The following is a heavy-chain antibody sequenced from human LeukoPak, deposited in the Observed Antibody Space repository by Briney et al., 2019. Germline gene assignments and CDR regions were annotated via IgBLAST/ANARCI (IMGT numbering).Heavy chain of an antibody. CDR2: IYYSGST. V-gene: IGHV4-38-2*01. CDR3: ARNDSSGYFDY. CDR1: GYSISSGYY. Sequence: PSETLSLTCAVSGYSISSGYYCGWFRQPPGKGLEWIGSIYYSGSTHYNPSLKSRVTISVDTSQNQFSLKLSSVTAAAPAVYYCARNDSSGYFDYWGQGTLVTVSS. D-gene: IGHD3-22*01. J-gene: IGHJ4*02.